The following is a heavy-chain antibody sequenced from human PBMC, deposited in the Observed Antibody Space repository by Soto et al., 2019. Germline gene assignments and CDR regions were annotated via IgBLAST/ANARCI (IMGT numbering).Heavy chain of an antibody. CDR3: AEGGGLPRYY. CDR1: GGSISSGGYS. V-gene: IGHV4-30-2*01. D-gene: IGHD5-12*01. J-gene: IGHJ4*02. Sequence: TLSLTCAVSGGSISSGGYSWSWIRQPPGKGLEWIGYIYHSVSTYYNPSLKSRVTISVDRSQHHFSLKLSPATAAAPAVYYCAEGGGLPRYYCGQVCLVTVS. CDR2: IYHSVST.